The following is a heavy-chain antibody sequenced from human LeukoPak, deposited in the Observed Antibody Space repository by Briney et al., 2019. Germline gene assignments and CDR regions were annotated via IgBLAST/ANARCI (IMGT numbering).Heavy chain of an antibody. CDR3: AREDWGGLTMTRGQYYYYYMDV. CDR1: GGSISNYY. CDR2: IYYSGST. V-gene: IGHV4-59*01. D-gene: IGHD3-10*01. J-gene: IGHJ6*03. Sequence: SETLSLTCTVSGGSISNYYWSWIRQPPGKELEWIGYIYYSGSTNYNPSLKSRVTISVDTSKNQFSLKLSSVTAADTAAYYCAREDWGGLTMTRGQYYYYYMDVWGKGTTVTISS.